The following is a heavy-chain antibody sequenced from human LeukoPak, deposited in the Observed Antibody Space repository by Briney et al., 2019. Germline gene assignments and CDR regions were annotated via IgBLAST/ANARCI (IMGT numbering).Heavy chain of an antibody. J-gene: IGHJ4*02. CDR1: GFIFSDYA. D-gene: IGHD6-19*01. CDR2: VSYDGSNQ. Sequence: GGSLRLSCAASGFIFSDYAMFWVRQAPGKGLEWVAVVSYDGSNQYYPDSVKGRFTISRDNSKKTLYLQLNSLRADDTAVYYCARGAYSSGWAYFDHWGQGTLVTVSS. CDR3: ARGAYSSGWAYFDH. V-gene: IGHV3-30-3*01.